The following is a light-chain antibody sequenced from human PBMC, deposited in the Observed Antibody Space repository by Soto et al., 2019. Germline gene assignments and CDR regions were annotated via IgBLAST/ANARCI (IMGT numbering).Light chain of an antibody. J-gene: IGKJ1*01. CDR1: QSMSDW. CDR2: RAS. V-gene: IGKV1-5*03. Sequence: DIQMTQTPSTLSASIGDTVTISCRASQSMSDWLAWYQQKPGKAPRLLIYRASTLQRGVPSRFRGCGSGTEFAITISDLQADDFATYFCQQYHIYSWTFGQGTKVDIK. CDR3: QQYHIYSWT.